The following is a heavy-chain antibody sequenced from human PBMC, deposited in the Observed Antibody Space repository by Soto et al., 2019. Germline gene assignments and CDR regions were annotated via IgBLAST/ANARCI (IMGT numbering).Heavy chain of an antibody. J-gene: IGHJ4*02. D-gene: IGHD1-26*01. V-gene: IGHV5-51*01. Sequence: RGESLKISCRGSGYSFTSHWIGWVRQMPGKGLEWMGVIYPGDSDTRYSPSFQGQVTISADKSMNTAYLQWSSLKASDGALYYCARQSGSPWHYFESWSQGTLVTAPQ. CDR2: IYPGDSDT. CDR3: ARQSGSPWHYFES. CDR1: GYSFTSHW.